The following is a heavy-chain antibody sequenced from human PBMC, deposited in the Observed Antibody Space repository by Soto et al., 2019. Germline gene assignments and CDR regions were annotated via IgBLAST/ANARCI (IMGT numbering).Heavy chain of an antibody. CDR1: GGSISSYY. D-gene: IGHD5-18*01. J-gene: IGHJ6*02. CDR3: ARPNGQYSNGLTAGMDV. Sequence: SETLSLTFTVSGGSISSYYWSWIRQPPGKGLEWIGYIYYSGSTNYNPSLKSRVTISVDTSKNQFSLKLSSVTAADTAMYYCARPNGQYSNGLTAGMDVWGQGTTVTVSS. CDR2: IYYSGST. V-gene: IGHV4-59*01.